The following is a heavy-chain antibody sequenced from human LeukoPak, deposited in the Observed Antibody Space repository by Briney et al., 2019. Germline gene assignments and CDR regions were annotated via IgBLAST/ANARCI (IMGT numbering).Heavy chain of an antibody. J-gene: IGHJ6*04. Sequence: PSETLSLTCTVSGGSISSYYWSWIRQPPGKGLEWIGNVYYTGSTNYNPSLKSRVTISVDTSKNQFSLKLSSVTAADTAVYYCAKRDCSSTSCYKYGMDVWGKGTTVTVSS. CDR1: GGSISSYY. CDR3: AKRDCSSTSCYKYGMDV. D-gene: IGHD2-2*02. CDR2: VYYTGST. V-gene: IGHV4-59*12.